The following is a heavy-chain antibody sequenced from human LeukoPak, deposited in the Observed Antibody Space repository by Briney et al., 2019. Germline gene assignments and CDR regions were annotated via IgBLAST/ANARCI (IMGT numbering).Heavy chain of an antibody. V-gene: IGHV1-18*01. D-gene: IGHD2-8*01. CDR2: ISAYNGNT. CDR1: GYTFTSYG. CDR3: ARDSIVLMVYAIVSGYYYMDV. Sequence: ASVKVSCKASGYTFTSYGISWVRQAPGQGREWMGWISAYNGNTNYAQKLQGRVTMTTDTSTSTAYMELRSLRSDDTAVYYCARDSIVLMVYAIVSGYYYMDVWGKGTTVTVSS. J-gene: IGHJ6*03.